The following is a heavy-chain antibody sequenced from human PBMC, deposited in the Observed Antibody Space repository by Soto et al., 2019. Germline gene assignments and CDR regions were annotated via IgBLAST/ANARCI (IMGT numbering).Heavy chain of an antibody. CDR2: IWYDGTNK. V-gene: IGHV3-33*01. CDR3: ARGQLCVVDATGPWSFEF. J-gene: IGHJ4*02. CDR1: GFTFSRYG. D-gene: IGHD2-15*01. Sequence: PGGSLRLSCAASGFTFSRYGMHWVRQTPGKGLEWVAVIWYDGTNKYYADSLKGRFTISRDNSKNTLYLQMDSLRVEDTAVYYCARGQLCVVDATGPWSFEFWGQGLLVTVSS.